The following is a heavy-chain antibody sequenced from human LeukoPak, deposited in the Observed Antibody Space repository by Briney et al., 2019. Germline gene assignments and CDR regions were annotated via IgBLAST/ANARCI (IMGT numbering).Heavy chain of an antibody. V-gene: IGHV3-21*01. CDR1: GFTFSSYS. CDR3: ARDLRFGELFNYYYYMDV. D-gene: IGHD3-10*01. Sequence: PGGSLRLSCAASGFTFSSYSMNWVRQAPGKGLEWVSSISSSSSYIYYADSVKGRFTISRDNAKNSLYLQMNSLRAEDTAVYYCARDLRFGELFNYYYYMDVWGKGTTVTVSS. J-gene: IGHJ6*03. CDR2: ISSSSSYI.